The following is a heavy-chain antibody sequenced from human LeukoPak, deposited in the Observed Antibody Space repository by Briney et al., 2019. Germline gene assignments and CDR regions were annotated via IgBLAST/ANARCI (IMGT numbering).Heavy chain of an antibody. Sequence: GGSLRLSCAASGFTFSYYAMHWVRQAPGKGLKWVGFISNDGDNKYYADSVKGRFTIARDNSKNTLYLQMSSLRADDTAVYYCARDVHYTSSKPGWPFDIWGQGTTVTVSS. CDR3: ARDVHYTSSKPGWPFDI. D-gene: IGHD6-6*01. CDR2: ISNDGDNK. V-gene: IGHV3-30*15. J-gene: IGHJ3*02. CDR1: GFTFSYYA.